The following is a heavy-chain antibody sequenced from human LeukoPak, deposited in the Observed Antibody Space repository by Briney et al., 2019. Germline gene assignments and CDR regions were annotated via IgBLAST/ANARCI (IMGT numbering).Heavy chain of an antibody. CDR1: GGTFSSYA. V-gene: IGHV1-69*04. CDR2: IIPILGIA. D-gene: IGHD5-18*01. Sequence: EASVKVSCKASGGTFSSYAISWVRQAPGQGLEWMGRIIPILGIANYAQKFQGRVTITADKSTSTAYMELSSLRSEDTAVYYCARAMGDGYIKKYGMDVWGQGTTVTVSS. CDR3: ARAMGDGYIKKYGMDV. J-gene: IGHJ6*02.